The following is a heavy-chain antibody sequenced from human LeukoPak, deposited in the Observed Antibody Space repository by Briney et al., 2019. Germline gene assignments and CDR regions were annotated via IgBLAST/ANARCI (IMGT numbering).Heavy chain of an antibody. J-gene: IGHJ4*02. V-gene: IGHV3-23*01. Sequence: PGGSLRLSCAASGFTFSSYAMSWVRQAPGKGLEWVSAISGSGGSTYYADSVKGRFTISRDNSKNTLYLQMNSLRAEDTAVYCCAKAYQLWRVTFDYWGQGTLVTVSS. CDR2: ISGSGGST. CDR3: AKAYQLWRVTFDY. D-gene: IGHD2-2*01. CDR1: GFTFSSYA.